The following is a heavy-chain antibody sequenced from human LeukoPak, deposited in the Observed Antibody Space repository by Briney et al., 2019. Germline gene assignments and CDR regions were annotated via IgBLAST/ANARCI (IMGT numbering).Heavy chain of an antibody. Sequence: GGSLRLSCAASGFTFSSYWVSWVRQAPGKGLEWVANIKQDGSEKYYVDSVKGRFTISRDNAKNSLYLQMNSLRAEDTAVYYCASSGWAWGQGTLVTVSS. D-gene: IGHD6-19*01. J-gene: IGHJ5*02. CDR1: GFTFSSYW. V-gene: IGHV3-7*03. CDR3: ASSGWA. CDR2: IKQDGSEK.